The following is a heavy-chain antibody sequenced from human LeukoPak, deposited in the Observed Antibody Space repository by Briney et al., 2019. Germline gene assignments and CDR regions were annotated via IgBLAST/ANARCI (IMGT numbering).Heavy chain of an antibody. CDR3: VRPKHSSTSWLHYGMYV. V-gene: IGHV3-30*03. CDR1: GFTFSSYG. Sequence: PGGSLRLSCAASGFTFSSYGMHWVRQAPGKGLEWVAVISYDGSKKYYADSVKGRFTISRDNSKDTVYLQMNSLRVEDTAVFYCVRPKHSSTSWLHYGMYVWGQGTTVIVSS. J-gene: IGHJ6*02. CDR2: ISYDGSKK. D-gene: IGHD2-2*01.